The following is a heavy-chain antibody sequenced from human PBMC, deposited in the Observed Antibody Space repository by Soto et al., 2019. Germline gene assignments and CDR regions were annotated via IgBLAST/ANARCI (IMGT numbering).Heavy chain of an antibody. CDR3: ARVKYYDFWSGYWYGMDV. CDR2: INHSGST. Sequence: PSVTLSLTCAVSGGYFSNYDWSWIRQHPGKGLECIGEINHSGSTNYNPSLKSRATISVDTSKNQFSLKLSSVTAADTAVYYCARVKYYDFWSGYWYGMDVWGQGTKVTVSS. V-gene: IGHV4-34*01. CDR1: GGYFSNYD. J-gene: IGHJ6*02. D-gene: IGHD3-3*01.